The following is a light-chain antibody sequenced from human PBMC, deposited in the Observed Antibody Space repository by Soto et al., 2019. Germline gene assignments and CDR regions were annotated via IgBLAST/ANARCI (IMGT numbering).Light chain of an antibody. CDR2: EVN. J-gene: IGLJ3*02. Sequence: QSALTQPPSASGSPGQSVTISCTGTSSDIGGYNSVSWYQQHPGKAPRLMIYEVNKRPSGVPDRFSGSKSGYTASLTASGLQTEDEAFYYCSSSAGIYHYLVFGGGTK. CDR1: SSDIGGYNS. CDR3: SSSAGIYHYLV. V-gene: IGLV2-8*01.